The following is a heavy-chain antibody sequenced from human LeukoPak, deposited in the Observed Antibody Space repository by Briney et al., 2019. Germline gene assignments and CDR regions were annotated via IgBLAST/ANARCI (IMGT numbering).Heavy chain of an antibody. D-gene: IGHD6-6*01. CDR1: GYTFTGYY. J-gene: IGHJ4*02. CDR3: ATEYGSPGGFAY. V-gene: IGHV1-2*02. Sequence: ASVKVSCKASGYTFTGYYTHWVRRAPGQGLEWMGWINPNSGGTNYAQKFQCRVTMTMDTSISTAYMELSRLRSADTAVYYCATEYGSPGGFAYWGQGTLVTVPS. CDR2: INPNSGGT.